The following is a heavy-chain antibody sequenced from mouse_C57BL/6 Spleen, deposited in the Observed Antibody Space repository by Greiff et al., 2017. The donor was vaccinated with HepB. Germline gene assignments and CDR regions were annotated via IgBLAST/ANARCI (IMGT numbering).Heavy chain of an antibody. D-gene: IGHD2-1*01. CDR2: IYPRSGNT. Sequence: VQLQQSGAELARPGASVKLSCKASGYTFTSYGISWVKQRTGPGLEWIGEIYPRSGNTYYNEKFKGKATLTADKSSSTADMELGSLTSEDSAVYFGARLDYGSYGAMDYWGEGASVTVSP. V-gene: IGHV1-81*01. J-gene: IGHJ4*01. CDR3: ARLDYGSYGAMDY. CDR1: GYTFTSYG.